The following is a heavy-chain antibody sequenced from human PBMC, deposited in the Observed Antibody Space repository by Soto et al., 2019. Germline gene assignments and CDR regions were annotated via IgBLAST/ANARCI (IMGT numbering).Heavy chain of an antibody. V-gene: IGHV3-48*01. CDR2: IRNNRSNI. D-gene: IGHD3-3*01. J-gene: IGHJ6*03. CDR3: ARDIDVYDFWSGYPPYSYMDV. Sequence: GGSLRLSCAASGFTFSSYSMNWVRQAPGKGLEWVSFIRNNRSNIYYADSVKGRFTISRDNSKNSLYLQMNSLRAEDTAVYYCARDIDVYDFWSGYPPYSYMDVWGKGTTVTVSS. CDR1: GFTFSSYS.